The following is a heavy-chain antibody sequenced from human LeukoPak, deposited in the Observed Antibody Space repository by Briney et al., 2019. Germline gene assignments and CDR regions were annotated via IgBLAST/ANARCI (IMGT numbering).Heavy chain of an antibody. CDR3: ATVGYYYGAGTYYKWFDP. D-gene: IGHD3-10*01. CDR2: FDPEDGET. J-gene: IGHJ5*02. V-gene: IGHV1-24*01. CDR1: GYALTDLS. Sequence: ASVKVSCKVSGYALTDLSIHWVRQAPGKGLEWMGGFDPEDGETVYAQKFQGRVTMIEDTSTDTAYMELSSLRSEDTAEYYCATVGYYYGAGTYYKWFDPWGQGTLVTVSS.